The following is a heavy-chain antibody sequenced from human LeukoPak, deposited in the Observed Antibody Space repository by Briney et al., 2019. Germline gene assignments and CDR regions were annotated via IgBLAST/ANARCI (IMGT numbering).Heavy chain of an antibody. CDR1: GFTFSSYG. J-gene: IGHJ4*02. D-gene: IGHD6-13*01. CDR3: AKAGGSSWDPFDY. Sequence: GGSLRLSCAASGFTFSSYGMHWVRQGPGKGLEWVAFIRDDGSHKYYADSVKGRFTISRDNSKNTLYLQMNSLRADDTAVYYCAKAGGSSWDPFDYWGQGTLVTVSS. CDR2: IRDDGSHK. V-gene: IGHV3-30*02.